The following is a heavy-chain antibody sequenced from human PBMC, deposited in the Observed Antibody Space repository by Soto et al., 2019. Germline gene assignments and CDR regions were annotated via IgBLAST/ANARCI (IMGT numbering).Heavy chain of an antibody. CDR1: GGSVNGYY. CDR3: ARTTIAAAGTPFDY. Sequence: SETLSLTCAVYGGSVNGYYWNWIRQPPGKGLEWIGEINHTGGTHYNPSLKSRVTMSVDTSKNQFSLRLSSVTAADTAVYYCARTTIAAAGTPFDYWGQGTLVTVSS. J-gene: IGHJ4*02. CDR2: INHTGGT. D-gene: IGHD6-13*01. V-gene: IGHV4-34*10.